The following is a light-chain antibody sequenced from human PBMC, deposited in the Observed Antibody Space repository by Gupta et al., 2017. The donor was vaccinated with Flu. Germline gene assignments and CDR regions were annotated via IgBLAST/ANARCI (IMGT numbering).Light chain of an antibody. CDR3: QQRSLWPLT. Sequence: GETATLSCRASQNVGRQIAWYQQRPGRAPRLIMFDASNRANGIPARFSGSGSGTDFTLTISNLETEDFAVYFCQQRSLWPLTFGSGTKVEI. V-gene: IGKV3-11*01. CDR1: QNVGRQ. CDR2: DAS. J-gene: IGKJ4*01.